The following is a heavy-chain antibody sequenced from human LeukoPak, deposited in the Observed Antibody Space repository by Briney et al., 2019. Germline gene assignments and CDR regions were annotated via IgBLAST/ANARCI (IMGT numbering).Heavy chain of an antibody. Sequence: PGGSLRLSCAASGFTFSSYAMHWVRQAPGKGLEWVAMIRYDESNEYYADSVKGRFTISRDNSKNTLYLQMNSLRLEDTAVYYCANWPVGATLGYFDYWGQGTLVTVSS. CDR2: IRYDESNE. CDR1: GFTFSSYA. D-gene: IGHD1-26*01. J-gene: IGHJ4*02. CDR3: ANWPVGATLGYFDY. V-gene: IGHV3-30*14.